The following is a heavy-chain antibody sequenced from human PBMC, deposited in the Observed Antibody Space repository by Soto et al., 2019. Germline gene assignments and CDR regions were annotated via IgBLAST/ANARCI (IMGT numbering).Heavy chain of an antibody. CDR1: GYSFTSYW. V-gene: IGHV5-51*01. J-gene: IGHJ3*02. Sequence: GESLKISCKGSGYSFTSYWIGWVRQMPGKGLEWMGIIYPGDSDTRYSPSFQGQVTISADKSISTAYLQWSSLKASDTAMYYCASPRGYCSGGSCSPGAFDIWGQGTMVTVSS. CDR2: IYPGDSDT. D-gene: IGHD2-15*01. CDR3: ASPRGYCSGGSCSPGAFDI.